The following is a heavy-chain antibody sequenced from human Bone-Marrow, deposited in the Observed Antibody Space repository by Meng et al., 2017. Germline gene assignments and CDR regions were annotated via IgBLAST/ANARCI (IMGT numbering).Heavy chain of an antibody. J-gene: IGHJ3*02. Sequence: SETLSLTCTVSGGSISSYYWSWIRQPPGKGLEWIGYIYYSGSTNYNPSLKSRVTISVDTSKNQFSLKLSSVTAADTAVYYYARVEYDSSGYLGTVAFDIWGQGTMVTVSS. CDR2: IYYSGST. D-gene: IGHD3-22*01. CDR3: ARVEYDSSGYLGTVAFDI. CDR1: GGSISSYY. V-gene: IGHV4-59*01.